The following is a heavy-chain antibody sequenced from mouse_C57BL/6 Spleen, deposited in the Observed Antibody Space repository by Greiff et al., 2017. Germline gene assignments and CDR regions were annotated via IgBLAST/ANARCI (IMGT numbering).Heavy chain of an antibody. CDR2: IYPGDGDT. D-gene: IGHD3-2*02. CDR3: ARPTAQATDYYAMDY. V-gene: IGHV1-82*01. CDR1: GYAFSSSW. J-gene: IGHJ4*01. Sequence: VQLVESGPELVKPGASVKISCKASGYAFSSSWMNWVKQRPGKGLEWIGRIYPGDGDTNYNGKFKGKATLTADKSSSTAYMQLSSLTSEDSAVYFCARPTAQATDYYAMDYWGQGTSVTVSS.